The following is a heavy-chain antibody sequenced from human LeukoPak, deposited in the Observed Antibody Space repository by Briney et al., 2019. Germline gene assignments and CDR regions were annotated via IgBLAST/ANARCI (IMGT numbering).Heavy chain of an antibody. CDR1: GGTFSGYA. CDR2: IIPIFGTA. D-gene: IGHD3-22*01. Sequence: SVKVSCKASGGTFSGYAISWVRQAPGQGLEWMGGIIPIFGTANYAQKFQGRVTITADESTSTAYMELSSLRSEDTAVYYCAREYYYDSSKGMGDAFDIWGQGTMVTVSS. J-gene: IGHJ3*02. V-gene: IGHV1-69*13. CDR3: AREYYYDSSKGMGDAFDI.